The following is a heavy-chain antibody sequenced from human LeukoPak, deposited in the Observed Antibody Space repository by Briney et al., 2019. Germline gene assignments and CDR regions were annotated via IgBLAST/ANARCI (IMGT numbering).Heavy chain of an antibody. CDR3: AREDASSMDV. CDR2: ISSSSSFI. CDR1: GFTFSSYI. J-gene: IGHJ6*03. Sequence: GGSLRLSCAVSGFTFSSYIMTWVRQAPGKGLEWVSSISSSSSFIYYADSVRGRFSISRDNAKNSLYLQMNSLRAEDTAVYYCAREDASSMDVWGKGTTVAVSS. V-gene: IGHV3-21*01.